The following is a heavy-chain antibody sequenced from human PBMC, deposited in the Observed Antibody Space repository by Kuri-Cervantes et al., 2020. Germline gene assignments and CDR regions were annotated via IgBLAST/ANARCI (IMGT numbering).Heavy chain of an antibody. Sequence: SETLSLTCAVSGGSISSSNWWSWVRQPPGKGLEWIGEIYHSGSTNYNPSLKSRVTISVDKSISTAYLQWSSLKASDTAIYYCARHLNYYDSSGLSPGADFYYYMDVWGKGTTVTVSS. CDR2: IYHSGST. J-gene: IGHJ6*03. D-gene: IGHD3-22*01. CDR3: ARHLNYYDSSGLSPGADFYYYMDV. CDR1: GGSISSSNW. V-gene: IGHV4-4*02.